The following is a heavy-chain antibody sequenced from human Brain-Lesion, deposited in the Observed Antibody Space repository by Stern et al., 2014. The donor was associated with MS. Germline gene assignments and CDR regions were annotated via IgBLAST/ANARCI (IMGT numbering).Heavy chain of an antibody. Sequence: VQLVQSGGDLVQPSRSLSLSCAAFGFTFDDYAMHWVRQAPAKGLEWVAGISWNSGTIGYADSVKGRFPTSRDNAYSSLYLQMNRLRPEDTALYYCARDITGSSAYFAYWGQGTLVTVSS. D-gene: IGHD1-14*01. V-gene: IGHV3-9*01. J-gene: IGHJ4*02. CDR1: GFTFDDYA. CDR2: ISWNSGTI. CDR3: ARDITGSSAYFAY.